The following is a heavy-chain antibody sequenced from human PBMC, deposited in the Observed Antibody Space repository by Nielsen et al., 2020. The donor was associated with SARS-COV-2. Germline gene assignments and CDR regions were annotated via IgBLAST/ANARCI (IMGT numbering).Heavy chain of an antibody. CDR3: ARHPMIGIPSDY. CDR2: IIPILGIA. Sequence: SVKVSCKASGGTFSSYAISWVRQAPGQGLEWMGRIIPILGIANYAQKFQGRVTITADKSTSTAYMELSSLRSEDTAVYYCARHPMIGIPSDYWGQGTLVTVSS. J-gene: IGHJ4*02. D-gene: IGHD3-22*01. V-gene: IGHV1-69*04. CDR1: GGTFSSYA.